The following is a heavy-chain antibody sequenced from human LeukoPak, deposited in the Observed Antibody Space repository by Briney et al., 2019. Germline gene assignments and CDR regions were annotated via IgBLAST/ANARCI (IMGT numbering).Heavy chain of an antibody. CDR2: INPNSGGT. CDR3: ARGNYYDSSGYYPEYFQH. D-gene: IGHD3-22*01. V-gene: IGHV1-2*02. J-gene: IGHJ1*01. Sequence: ASVKVSCKASGYTFTGYYMHWVGQAPGQGLEWMGWINPNSGGTNYAQKFQGRVTMTRDTSISTAYMELSRLRSDDTAVYYCARGNYYDSSGYYPEYFQHWGQGTLVTVSS. CDR1: GYTFTGYY.